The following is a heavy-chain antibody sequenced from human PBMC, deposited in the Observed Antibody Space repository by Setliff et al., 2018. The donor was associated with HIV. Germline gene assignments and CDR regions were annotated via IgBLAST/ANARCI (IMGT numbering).Heavy chain of an antibody. D-gene: IGHD6-13*01. CDR3: AREDSSWYGSLDY. V-gene: IGHV3-23*01. CDR1: GFIFSSYA. CDR2: IRGSGSGDTT. J-gene: IGHJ4*02. Sequence: LRLSCAASGFIFSSYAMTWVRQAPGKGLEWVSTIRGSGSGDTTHYADFVKGRFTISRDNSKNTVYLQMNSPRAEDMAIYYCAREDSSWYGSLDYWGQGTPVTVSS.